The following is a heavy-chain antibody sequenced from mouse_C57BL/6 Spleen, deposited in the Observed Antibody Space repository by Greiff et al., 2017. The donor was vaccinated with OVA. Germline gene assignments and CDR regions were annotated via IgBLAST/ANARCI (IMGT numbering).Heavy chain of an antibody. CDR1: GFNIKNTY. J-gene: IGHJ3*01. V-gene: IGHV14-3*01. CDR2: IDPANGNT. CDR3: ARNYGSSSAWFAY. D-gene: IGHD1-1*01. Sequence: VTLKESVAELVRPGASVKLSCTASGFNIKNTYMHWVKQRPEQGLEWIGRIDPANGNTKYAPKFQGKATITADTSSNTAYLQLSSLTSEDTAIYYCARNYGSSSAWFAYWGQGTLVTVSA.